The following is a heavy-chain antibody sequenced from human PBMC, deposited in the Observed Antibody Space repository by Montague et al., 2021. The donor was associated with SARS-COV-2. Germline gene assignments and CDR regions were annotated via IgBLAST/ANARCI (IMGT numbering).Heavy chain of an antibody. J-gene: IGHJ4*02. D-gene: IGHD3/OR15-3a*01. V-gene: IGHV3-7*01. CDR3: ARSPRGSGTGWLDY. Sequence: SLRLSCAASGFTSGDYQVTWVRQAPGKGLQWVANINQDETAKTYVDSVKGRFIISRDNAKNSLILQMNSLKDEDTAVYYCARSPRGSGTGWLDYWGQGTLVTVSS. CDR1: GFTSGDYQ. CDR2: INQDETAK.